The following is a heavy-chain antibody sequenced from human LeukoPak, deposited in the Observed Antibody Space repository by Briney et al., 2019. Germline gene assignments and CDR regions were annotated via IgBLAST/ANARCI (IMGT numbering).Heavy chain of an antibody. V-gene: IGHV3-48*04. Sequence: GGSLRLSCAASGFTFSSYSMNWVRQAPGKGLEWVSYISSSSSTIYYADSVKGRFTISRDNAKNSLYLQMNSLRAEDTAVYYCARMTFGSGSYYFDYWGQGTLVTVSS. CDR1: GFTFSSYS. J-gene: IGHJ4*02. D-gene: IGHD3-10*01. CDR2: ISSSSSTI. CDR3: ARMTFGSGSYYFDY.